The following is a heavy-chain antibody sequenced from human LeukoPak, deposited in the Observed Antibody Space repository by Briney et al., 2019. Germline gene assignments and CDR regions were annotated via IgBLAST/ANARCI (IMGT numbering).Heavy chain of an antibody. CDR3: ARGDYYGSGSYYKKTVDY. V-gene: IGHV1-18*01. Sequence: ASVKVSCKSSGYTFTSYAIRWVRQAPGQGLEWMGWISAYNGNTNYAQRLQGRVTMTTDTSTGTAYMELRSLRSDDTAVYYCARGDYYGSGSYYKKTVDYWGQGTLVTVSS. D-gene: IGHD3-10*01. CDR1: GYTFTSYA. CDR2: ISAYNGNT. J-gene: IGHJ4*02.